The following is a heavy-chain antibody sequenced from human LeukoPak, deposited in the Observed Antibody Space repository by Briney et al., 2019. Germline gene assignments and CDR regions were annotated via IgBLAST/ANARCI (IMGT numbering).Heavy chain of an antibody. V-gene: IGHV4-4*02. CDR3: ARHLVVVPAATDY. CDR2: VHLSGRT. Sequence: PSETLSLTCGVSGGSISTTNWWTWVRQPPGEGLEWIGEVHLSGRTHYNPSLKSRVTISVDTSKNQFSLKLSSVTAADTAVYYCARHLVVVPAATDYWGQGTLVTVSS. D-gene: IGHD2-2*01. CDR1: GGSISTTNW. J-gene: IGHJ4*02.